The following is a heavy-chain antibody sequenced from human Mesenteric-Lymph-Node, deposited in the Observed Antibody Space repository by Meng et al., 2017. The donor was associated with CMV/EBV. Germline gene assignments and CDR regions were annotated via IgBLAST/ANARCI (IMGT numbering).Heavy chain of an antibody. CDR1: GYTFTSYD. CDR3: ATNYCSTTSCFYDY. J-gene: IGHJ4*02. CDR2: MSPISGDA. V-gene: IGHV1-8*03. D-gene: IGHD2-2*01. Sequence: ASVKVSCKASGYTFTSYDINWVRQATGQGLEWIGWMSPISGDAGYAQKFQGRVTITRNTSISTAYMELSSLRSEDTAVYYCATNYCSTTSCFYDYWGQGTLVTVSS.